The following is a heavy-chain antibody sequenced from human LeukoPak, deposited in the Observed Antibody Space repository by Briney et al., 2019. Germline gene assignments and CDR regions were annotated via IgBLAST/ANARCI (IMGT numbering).Heavy chain of an antibody. V-gene: IGHV3-30*18. CDR2: ISYDGSNK. D-gene: IGHD2-15*01. J-gene: IGHJ4*02. Sequence: GRSLRLSCAASGFTFSSYGMHWVRQAPGKGLEWVAVISYDGSNKYYADSVKGRFTIPRDNSKNTLYLQMNSLRAEDTAVYYCAKERRRGYGFDYWGQGTLVTVSS. CDR1: GFTFSSYG. CDR3: AKERRRGYGFDY.